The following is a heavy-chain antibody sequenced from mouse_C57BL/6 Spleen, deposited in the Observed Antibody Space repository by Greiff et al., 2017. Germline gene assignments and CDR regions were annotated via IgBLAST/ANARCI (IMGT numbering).Heavy chain of an antibody. J-gene: IGHJ4*01. CDR3: ARVTTVEARIGMDD. Sequence: VKLQESGAELARPGASVMLSCKASGYTFTSYGISWVKQRTGQGLVWIGEIDPRSGNTYYNEKFKGKATLTADKSSSTAYMERRSLTAEDSAVYFCARVTTVEARIGMDDWGKGTSVTVSS. CDR1: GYTFTSYG. CDR2: IDPRSGNT. D-gene: IGHD1-1*01. V-gene: IGHV1-81*01.